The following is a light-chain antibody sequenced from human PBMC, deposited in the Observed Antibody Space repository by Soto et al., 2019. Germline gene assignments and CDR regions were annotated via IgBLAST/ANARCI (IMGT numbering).Light chain of an antibody. CDR3: AAWDDSLNGSHVV. J-gene: IGLJ2*01. Sequence: QAVVTQPPSASGTPGQRVTISCSGSSSNIGSNTVNWYQQLPGTAPKLLIYSNNQRPSGVPDRFSGSKSGTSASLAISGLQSEDEADYYCAAWDDSLNGSHVVFGGGTQLTGL. CDR1: SSNIGSNT. CDR2: SNN. V-gene: IGLV1-44*01.